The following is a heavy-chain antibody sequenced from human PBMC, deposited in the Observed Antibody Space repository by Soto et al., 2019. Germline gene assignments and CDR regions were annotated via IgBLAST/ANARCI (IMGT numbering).Heavy chain of an antibody. D-gene: IGHD6-19*01. CDR3: ARFRARQWLVPISAPVPRGEFDY. J-gene: IGHJ4*02. Sequence: QVQLQQWGAGLLKPSETLSLTCAVYGGSFSGYYWSWIRQPPGKGLEWIGEINHSGSTNYNPSLKSRVTISVDTSKNQFSLKLSSVTAADTAVYYCARFRARQWLVPISAPVPRGEFDYWGQGTLVTVSS. V-gene: IGHV4-34*01. CDR1: GGSFSGYY. CDR2: INHSGST.